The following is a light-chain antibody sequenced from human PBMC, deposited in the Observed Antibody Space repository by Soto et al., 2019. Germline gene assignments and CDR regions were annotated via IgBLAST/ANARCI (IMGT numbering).Light chain of an antibody. Sequence: QSALTQPASVSGSPGQSITISCTGTSFDVGFYDLVSWYQQHPGQAPKLVIYEVSNRPSGVSNRFSGSKSGNTASLTISGLQAEDEADYYCSSYRSSSTLYVFGTGTKVTVL. V-gene: IGLV2-14*02. CDR3: SSYRSSSTLYV. CDR1: SFDVGFYDL. CDR2: EVS. J-gene: IGLJ1*01.